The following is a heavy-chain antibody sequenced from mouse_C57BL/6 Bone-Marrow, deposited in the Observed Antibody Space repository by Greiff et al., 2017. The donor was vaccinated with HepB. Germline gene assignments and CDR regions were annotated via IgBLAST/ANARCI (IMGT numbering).Heavy chain of an antibody. D-gene: IGHD2-1*01. J-gene: IGHJ4*01. CDR2: SRNKANDYTT. Sequence: EVQVVESGGGLVQPGRSLRLSCATSGFTFSDFYMEWVRQAPGKGLEWIAASRNKANDYTTEYSGSVKGRFTVSRDTSQRILYRQMNALSAEDTAIYYCARDAPNGNSYAMDDWGQGTSVTVSS. V-gene: IGHV7-1*01. CDR3: ARDAPNGNSYAMDD. CDR1: GFTFSDFY.